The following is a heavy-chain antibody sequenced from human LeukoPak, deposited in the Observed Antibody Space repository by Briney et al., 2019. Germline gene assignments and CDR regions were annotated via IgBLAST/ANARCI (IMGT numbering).Heavy chain of an antibody. CDR2: IIPIFGIA. CDR1: GGTFSSYA. Sequence: SVKVSCKASGGTFSSYAISWVRQAHGQGLEWMGGIIPIFGIANYAQKFQGRVTITADESKSTAYMELSSLRYEDPAVYYCARRDYDFWSGYYTGMGYYMDVWGKGTTVTVSS. CDR3: ARRDYDFWSGYYTGMGYYMDV. J-gene: IGHJ6*03. D-gene: IGHD3-3*01. V-gene: IGHV1-69*13.